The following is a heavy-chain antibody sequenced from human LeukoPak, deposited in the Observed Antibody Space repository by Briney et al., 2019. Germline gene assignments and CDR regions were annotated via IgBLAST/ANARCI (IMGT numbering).Heavy chain of an antibody. CDR2: TNPNSGGT. CDR3: ARGYDSSGYYLAFFDY. CDR1: GYTXTGYY. D-gene: IGHD3-22*01. V-gene: IGHV1-2*02. J-gene: IGHJ4*02. Sequence: ASVKVSCKASGYTXTGYYMHWVRQAPGQGLEWVGWTNPNSGGTNYAQKFQGRVTMTRDTSISTAYMELSRLRSDDTAVYYCARGYDSSGYYLAFFDYWGQGTLVTVSS.